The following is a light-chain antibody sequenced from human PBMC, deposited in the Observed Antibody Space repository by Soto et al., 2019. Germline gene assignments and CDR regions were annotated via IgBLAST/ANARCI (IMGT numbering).Light chain of an antibody. CDR2: WAS. CDR1: QSVLYSSNNKNY. V-gene: IGKV4-1*01. Sequence: DIVVTQSPDSLAASLGERATINCKSSQSVLYSSNNKNYLAWYQQKPGQPPKLLIYWASTRESGVPDRFSGSGSGSDFTLTINSLQAEDVAVYYCQQHYSTPLTFGGGTKVEIK. J-gene: IGKJ4*01. CDR3: QQHYSTPLT.